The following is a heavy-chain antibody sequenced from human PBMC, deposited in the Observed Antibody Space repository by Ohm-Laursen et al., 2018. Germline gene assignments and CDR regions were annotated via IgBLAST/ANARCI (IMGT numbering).Heavy chain of an antibody. D-gene: IGHD3-9*01. J-gene: IGHJ6*02. CDR2: INHSGST. CDR3: ARGNDTAPKYYYGMDV. CDR1: GGSFSGYY. Sequence: ETLSLTCAVYGGSFSGYYWSWIRQPPGKGLEWIGEINHSGSTNYNPSLKSRVTISVDTSKNQLSLKLSSVTAADTAVYYCARGNDTAPKYYYGMDVWGQGTTVTVSS. V-gene: IGHV4-34*01.